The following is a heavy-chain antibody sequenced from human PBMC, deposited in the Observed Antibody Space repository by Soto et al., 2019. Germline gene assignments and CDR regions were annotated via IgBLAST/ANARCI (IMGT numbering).Heavy chain of an antibody. V-gene: IGHV3-33*01. Sequence: QVQLVQSGGGVVQPGGSLRLSCAASGFTFSSYGMHWVRQAPGKGLEGVAVIWYDGSKIYYADSVKGRFTISRDNSKSTLYLQMNSLRAEDTAVYYGARPLEQHQLGFGMDVWGQGSPVTVSS. J-gene: IGHJ6*01. D-gene: IGHD6-13*01. CDR2: IWYDGSKI. CDR1: GFTFSSYG. CDR3: ARPLEQHQLGFGMDV.